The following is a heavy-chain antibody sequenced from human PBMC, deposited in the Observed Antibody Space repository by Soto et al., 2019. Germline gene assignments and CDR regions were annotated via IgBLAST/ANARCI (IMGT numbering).Heavy chain of an antibody. Sequence: ASVKVSCKASGGTFSSYAMHWVRQAPGQRLEWMGWINAGNGNTKYSQKFQGRVTITRDTSASTAYMELSSLRSEDTAVYYCARDQSLIQNYFDYWGQGTLVTVSS. CDR3: ARDQSLIQNYFDY. V-gene: IGHV1-3*01. J-gene: IGHJ4*02. CDR2: INAGNGNT. CDR1: GGTFSSYA. D-gene: IGHD2-21*01.